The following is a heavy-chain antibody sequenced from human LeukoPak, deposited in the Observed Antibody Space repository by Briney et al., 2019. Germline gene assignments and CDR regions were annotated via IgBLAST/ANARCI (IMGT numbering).Heavy chain of an antibody. V-gene: IGHV3-23*01. D-gene: IGHD5-24*01. CDR3: AKDIQLST. CDR2: IGSVGDST. J-gene: IGHJ3*01. CDR1: GFNFRDAA. Sequence: GGSLRLSCAASGFNFRDAAMTWVRQAPGRGLEWVSLIGSVGDSTYYADSVKGRFTISRDNSENTLSLQMNSLRVEDTAIYYCAKDIQLSTWGLGTMVTVSS.